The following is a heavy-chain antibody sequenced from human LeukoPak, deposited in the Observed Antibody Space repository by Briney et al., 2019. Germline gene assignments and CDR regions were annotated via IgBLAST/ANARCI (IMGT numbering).Heavy chain of an antibody. Sequence: GASVKVSCKASGYTFTSYAMHWVRQAPGQRLEWMGWISAGNGNTKYSQKFQGRVTITRDTSASTAYMELSSLRSEDTAVYYCAREGVRSSSPDWGNWFDPWGQGTLVTVSS. J-gene: IGHJ5*02. CDR2: ISAGNGNT. CDR3: AREGVRSSSPDWGNWFDP. CDR1: GYTFTSYA. V-gene: IGHV1-3*01. D-gene: IGHD6-13*01.